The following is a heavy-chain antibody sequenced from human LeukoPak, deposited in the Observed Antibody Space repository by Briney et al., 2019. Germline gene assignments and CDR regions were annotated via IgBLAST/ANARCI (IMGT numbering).Heavy chain of an antibody. CDR2: ISYDGSNK. D-gene: IGHD5-18*01. Sequence: GGSLRLSCAASGFTFSSYEMNWVRQAPGKGLEWVAVISYDGSNKYYADSVKGRFTISRDNAKNSLYLQMTSLRAADTAVYYCASSRGYNNGYRALELPPSPVDWGQGTLVTVSS. CDR1: GFTFSSYE. V-gene: IGHV3-30*03. CDR3: ASSRGYNNGYRALELPPSPVD. J-gene: IGHJ4*02.